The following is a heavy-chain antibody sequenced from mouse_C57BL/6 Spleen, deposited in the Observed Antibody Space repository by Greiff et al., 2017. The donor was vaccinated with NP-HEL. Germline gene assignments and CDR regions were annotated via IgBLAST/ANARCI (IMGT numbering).Heavy chain of an antibody. V-gene: IGHV5-4*01. CDR2: ISDGGSYT. J-gene: IGHJ3*01. CDR1: GFTFSSYA. Sequence: EVQRVESGGGLVKPGGSLKLSCAASGFTFSSYAMSWVRQTPEKRLEWVATISDGGSYTYYPDNVKGRFTISRDNAKNNLYLQMSHLKSEDTAMYYCARRGNYAWFAYWGQGTLVTVSA. D-gene: IGHD2-1*01. CDR3: ARRGNYAWFAY.